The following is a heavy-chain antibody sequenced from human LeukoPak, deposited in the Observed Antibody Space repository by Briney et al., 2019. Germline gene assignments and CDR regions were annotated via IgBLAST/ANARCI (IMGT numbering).Heavy chain of an antibody. CDR1: GYTFTSYY. V-gene: IGHV1-46*01. Sequence: GASVKVSCKASGYTFTSYYMHWVRQAPGQGLEWMGITNPSGGSTSYAQKFQGRVTMTRDTSTSTVYMELSSLRSEDTAVYYCARGEYCGGDCYFEPNRADSSFFDYWGQGTLVTVSS. D-gene: IGHD2-21*01. CDR2: TNPSGGST. CDR3: ARGEYCGGDCYFEPNRADSSFFDY. J-gene: IGHJ4*02.